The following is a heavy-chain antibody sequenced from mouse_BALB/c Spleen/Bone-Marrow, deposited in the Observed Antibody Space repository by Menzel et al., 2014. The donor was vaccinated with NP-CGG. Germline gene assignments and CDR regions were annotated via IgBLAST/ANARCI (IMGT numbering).Heavy chain of an antibody. Sequence: EVQLVESGGGLVQPGGSMKLSCVASGFTLSNYWMNWVRQSPEKGLEWIAEIRLKSNNYAINYAESVKGRFTISRDDSKSSVYLQMNNLRVEDTGIYYCTRRNFAMDYWGQGTSVTVSS. CDR3: TRRNFAMDY. V-gene: IGHV6-6*02. J-gene: IGHJ4*01. CDR1: GFTLSNYW. CDR2: IRLKSNNYAI.